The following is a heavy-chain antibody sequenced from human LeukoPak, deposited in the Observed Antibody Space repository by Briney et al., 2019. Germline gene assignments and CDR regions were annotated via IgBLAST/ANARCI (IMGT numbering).Heavy chain of an antibody. CDR1: GGSFSGYY. Sequence: SETLSLTCAVYGGSFSGYYWSWIRQPPGKGLEWIGEINHSGSTNYNPSLKSRVTISVDTSKNQFSLKLSSVTAADTAVYYCARPGIAAAGTGYYYGMDVWGQGTTVTVSS. V-gene: IGHV4-34*01. J-gene: IGHJ6*02. CDR2: INHSGST. D-gene: IGHD6-13*01. CDR3: ARPGIAAAGTGYYYGMDV.